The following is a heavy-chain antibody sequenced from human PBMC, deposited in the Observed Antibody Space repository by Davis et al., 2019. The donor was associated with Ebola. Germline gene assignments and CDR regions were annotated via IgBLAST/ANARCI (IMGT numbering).Heavy chain of an antibody. CDR3: ARDWSMMDAFDI. CDR1: GGTFSSYA. V-gene: IGHV1-69*13. J-gene: IGHJ3*02. D-gene: IGHD3-22*01. Sequence: SVKVSCKASGGTFSSYAISWVRQAPGQGLEWMGGIIPIFGTANYAQKFQGRVTITADESTSTAYMELSSLRSEDTAVYYCARDWSMMDAFDIWGQGTMVTVSS. CDR2: IIPIFGTA.